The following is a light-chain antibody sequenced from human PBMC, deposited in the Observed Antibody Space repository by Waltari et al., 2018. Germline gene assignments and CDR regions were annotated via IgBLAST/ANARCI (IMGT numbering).Light chain of an antibody. CDR3: QVWDSESDHVV. Sequence: SYVLTQPPSVSVAPGTTATLACGGNNIGSKSVHWYQQKAGQAPVLVIYYDSDRPSGIPERISGSNSGDTATLTISRVEAGDEASYYCQVWDSESDHVVYGGGTKLTVL. J-gene: IGLJ2*01. CDR2: YDS. CDR1: NIGSKS. V-gene: IGLV3-21*04.